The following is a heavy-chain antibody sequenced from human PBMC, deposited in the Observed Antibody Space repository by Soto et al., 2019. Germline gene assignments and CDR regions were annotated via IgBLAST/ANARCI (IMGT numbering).Heavy chain of an antibody. D-gene: IGHD3-3*01. V-gene: IGHV3-30-3*01. CDR3: ARALSGGFWSGYYYYGMDV. CDR1: GFTFSSYA. J-gene: IGHJ6*02. Sequence: PGGSLRLSCAASGFTFSSYAMHWVRQAPGKGLEWVAVISYGGSNKYYADSVKGRFTISRDNSKNTLYLQMNSLRAEDTAVYYCARALSGGFWSGYYYYGMDVWGQGTTVTVSS. CDR2: ISYGGSNK.